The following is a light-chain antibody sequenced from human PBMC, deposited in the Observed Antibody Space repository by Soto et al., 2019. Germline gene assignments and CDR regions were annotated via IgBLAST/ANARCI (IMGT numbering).Light chain of an antibody. CDR1: QSVSSNY. J-gene: IGKJ1*01. Sequence: EIVLTQSPGTLSLSPGERATLSCRASQSVSSNYLAWYQQKPGQAPRLLIYGASNRATGIPDRFSGSGSGTDFTLTISRLEPEDFAVYYCQQYGGSPWTFGQGTQVEIK. CDR2: GAS. CDR3: QQYGGSPWT. V-gene: IGKV3-20*01.